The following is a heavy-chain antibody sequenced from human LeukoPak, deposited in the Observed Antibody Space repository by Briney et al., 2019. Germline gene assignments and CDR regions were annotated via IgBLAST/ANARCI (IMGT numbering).Heavy chain of an antibody. J-gene: IGHJ4*02. CDR3: ARDPGQGIDY. CDR1: GGTFSSYA. Sequence: ALVKVSCKASGGTFSSYAISWVRQAPGQGLEWMGGIIPIFGTANYAQKFQGRVTITADESTSTAYMELSSLRSEDTAVYYCARDPGQGIDYWGQGTLVTVSS. V-gene: IGHV1-69*13. CDR2: IIPIFGTA. D-gene: IGHD1-14*01.